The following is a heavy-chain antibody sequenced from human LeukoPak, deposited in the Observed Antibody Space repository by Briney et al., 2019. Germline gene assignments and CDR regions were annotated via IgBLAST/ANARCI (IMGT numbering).Heavy chain of an antibody. CDR1: GFTFSSYG. D-gene: IGHD2-21*01. CDR2: ISGSGVST. Sequence: GGTLRLSCAASGFTFSSYGMSWVRQAPGKGLEWVSAISGSGVSTYYADSVKGRFTISRDNSKNTLYLQMNSLRAEDTAVYYCAKGDYYVDYWGQGTLVTVSS. J-gene: IGHJ4*02. CDR3: AKGDYYVDY. V-gene: IGHV3-23*01.